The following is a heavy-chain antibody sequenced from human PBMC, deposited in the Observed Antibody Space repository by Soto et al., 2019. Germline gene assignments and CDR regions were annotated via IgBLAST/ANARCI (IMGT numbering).Heavy chain of an antibody. CDR2: IYYSGST. J-gene: IGHJ5*02. Sequence: PSETLSLTCTVSGGSISSYYWSWIRQPPGKGLEWIAYIYYSGSTKYNPSLKSRVTMSVDTSKNQFSLKLRSVTAADTAVYYCASATHYYDSTQFDPWGQGTLVTVSS. D-gene: IGHD3-22*01. CDR3: ASATHYYDSTQFDP. V-gene: IGHV4-59*01. CDR1: GGSISSYY.